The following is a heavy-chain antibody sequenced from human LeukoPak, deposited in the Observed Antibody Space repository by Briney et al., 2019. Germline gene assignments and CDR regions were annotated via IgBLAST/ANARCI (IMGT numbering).Heavy chain of an antibody. V-gene: IGHV4-59*11. CDR2: IYYTGST. CDR1: GGSISSHY. CDR3: ARDQGYDFWSGYSAYDH. Sequence: PSETLSLTCTVSGGSISSHYWSWIRQAPGRGLEWIGYIYYTGSTKYNPSLKSRATISVDTSNNQLSLKLRSVTAADTAIYYCARDQGYDFWSGYSAYDHWGQGTLVTVSS. D-gene: IGHD3-3*01. J-gene: IGHJ4*02.